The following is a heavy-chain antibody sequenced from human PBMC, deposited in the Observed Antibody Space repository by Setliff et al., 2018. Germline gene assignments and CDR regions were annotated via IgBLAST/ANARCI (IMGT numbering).Heavy chain of an antibody. Sequence: GGSLRFSCAASGFIFSNYWMSWVRQAPGKGLEWVGFIRSKAYGGTTEYAASVKGRFTISRDDSKSIAYLQMNSLKTEDTAVYYCTRVGRQLVYYYYGMDVWGQGTTVTVSS. CDR3: TRVGRQLVYYYYGMDV. J-gene: IGHJ6*02. V-gene: IGHV3-49*04. D-gene: IGHD6-13*01. CDR2: IRSKAYGGTT. CDR1: GFIFSNYW.